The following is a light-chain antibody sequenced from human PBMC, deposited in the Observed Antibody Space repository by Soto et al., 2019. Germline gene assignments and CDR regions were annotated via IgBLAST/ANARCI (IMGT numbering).Light chain of an antibody. J-gene: IGKJ2*01. Sequence: DIPMTQSPSTLSASVGDRVIITCRASQTVERWMAWYQQKPGKAPKLLISDVSTLERGVPSRFSGSGSATEFTLTISGLQPDDFATCYCQQYTDYVYTFGQGTKVESK. CDR3: QQYTDYVYT. CDR2: DVS. V-gene: IGKV1-5*01. CDR1: QTVERW.